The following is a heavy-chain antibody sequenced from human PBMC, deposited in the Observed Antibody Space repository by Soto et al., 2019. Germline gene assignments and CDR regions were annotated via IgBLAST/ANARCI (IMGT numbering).Heavy chain of an antibody. V-gene: IGHV4-34*01. CDR3: ARLRGSCYPGGWFDP. D-gene: IGHD2-15*01. J-gene: IGHJ5*02. Sequence: SETLCIACAFYVGSFSVYYWSWIRQPPGKGLDWIGEINHSGSTNYNPSLKSRVTISVDTSKNQFSLNLSSVTAADTAVYYCARLRGSCYPGGWFDPWGQGTLVTVSS. CDR1: VGSFSVYY. CDR2: INHSGST.